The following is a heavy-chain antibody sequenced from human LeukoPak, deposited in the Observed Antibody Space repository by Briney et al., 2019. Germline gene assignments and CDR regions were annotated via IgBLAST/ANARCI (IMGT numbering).Heavy chain of an antibody. D-gene: IGHD3-3*01. CDR2: ISAYNGNT. CDR3: ASGAYDFWSGYSLYFGY. J-gene: IGHJ4*02. V-gene: IGHV1-18*01. Sequence: ASVKVSCKASGYTFTSYGISWVRQAPGQGLEWMGWISAYNGNTNYAQKLQGRVTMTTDTSTSTAYMELRSLRSDDTAVYYCASGAYDFWSGYSLYFGYWGQGTLVTVSS. CDR1: GYTFTSYG.